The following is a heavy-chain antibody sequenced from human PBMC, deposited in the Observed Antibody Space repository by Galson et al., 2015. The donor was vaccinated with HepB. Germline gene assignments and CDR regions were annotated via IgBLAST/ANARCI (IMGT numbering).Heavy chain of an antibody. CDR3: AKDFEDYYDSSGYTSDAFDI. Sequence: SLRLSCAASGFTFSSYAMSWVRQAPGKGLEWVSAISGSGGSTYYAGSVKGRFTISRDNSKNTLYLQMNSLRAEDTAVYYCAKDFEDYYDSSGYTSDAFDIWGQGTMVTVSS. CDR2: ISGSGGST. D-gene: IGHD3-22*01. CDR1: GFTFSSYA. V-gene: IGHV3-23*01. J-gene: IGHJ3*02.